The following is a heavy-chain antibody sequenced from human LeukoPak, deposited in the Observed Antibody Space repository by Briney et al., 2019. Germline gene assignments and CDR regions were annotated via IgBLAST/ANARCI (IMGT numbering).Heavy chain of an antibody. CDR3: ARDLTGLGYYDSSGYYVDAFDI. J-gene: IGHJ3*02. Sequence: PGGSLRLSCAASGFTFNSYAMSWVRQAPGKGLEWVSAISGSGGSTYYADSVKGRFTISRDNSKNTLYLQMNSLRAEDTALYHCARDLTGLGYYDSSGYYVDAFDIWGQGTMVTVSS. V-gene: IGHV3-23*01. CDR1: GFTFNSYA. D-gene: IGHD3-22*01. CDR2: ISGSGGST.